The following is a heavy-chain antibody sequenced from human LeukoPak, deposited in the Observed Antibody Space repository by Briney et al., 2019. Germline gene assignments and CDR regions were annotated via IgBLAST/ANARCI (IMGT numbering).Heavy chain of an antibody. J-gene: IGHJ4*02. Sequence: EASETLSLTCTVSGGSISSGSYYWVWIRQPPGKGLEWIGTIYYSGSTYYNPSLKSRVTISVDTSKNQCSLKLSSVTAADTAVYYCARVPTVTFFDYWGQGTLVTVSS. CDR1: GGSISSGSYY. CDR3: ARVPTVTFFDY. V-gene: IGHV4-39*01. D-gene: IGHD4-17*01. CDR2: IYYSGST.